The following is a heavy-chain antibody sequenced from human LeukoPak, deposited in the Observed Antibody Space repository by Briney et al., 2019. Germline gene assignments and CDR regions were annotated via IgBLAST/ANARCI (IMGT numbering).Heavy chain of an antibody. Sequence: SETLSLTCTVSGGSISSYYWSWIRQPPGKGLEWIGSIYYSGSTYYNPSLKSRVTISVDTSKNQFSLKLSSVTAADTAVYYCAREGFPTVTTDAFDIWGQGTMVTVSS. J-gene: IGHJ3*02. CDR3: AREGFPTVTTDAFDI. D-gene: IGHD4-11*01. V-gene: IGHV4-59*12. CDR2: IYYSGST. CDR1: GGSISSYY.